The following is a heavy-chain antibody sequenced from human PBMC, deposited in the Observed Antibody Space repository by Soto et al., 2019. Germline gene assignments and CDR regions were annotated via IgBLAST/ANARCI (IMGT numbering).Heavy chain of an antibody. V-gene: IGHV2-26*01. D-gene: IGHD6-13*01. CDR2: IFSNDEK. CDR1: GFSLSNARMG. J-gene: IGHJ2*01. CDR3: ARIPTGIAAAGPRYWYFDL. Sequence: QVTLKESGPVLVKPTETLTLTCTVSGFSLSNARMGVSWIRQPPGKALEWLAHIFSNDEKSYSTSLKSRLTISKDTXXSXVXXTMTNMDPVDTATYYCARIPTGIAAAGPRYWYFDLWGRGTLVTVSS.